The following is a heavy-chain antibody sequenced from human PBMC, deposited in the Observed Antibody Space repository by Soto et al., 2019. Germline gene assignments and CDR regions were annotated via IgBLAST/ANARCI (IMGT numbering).Heavy chain of an antibody. V-gene: IGHV6-1*01. CDR3: ARVEWVGPLPWFDP. CDR1: GYSVSNNSVA. Sequence: SQTLSLTCDSSGYSVSNNSVAWHWIRQSPSRGLEWLGRTYYRSKWYSDYAVSVESRITITADTSKNQFSLQVNSVTPEDTAVYFCARVEWVGPLPWFDPWGQGTLVTVS. J-gene: IGHJ5*02. D-gene: IGHD3-3*01. CDR2: TYYRSKWYS.